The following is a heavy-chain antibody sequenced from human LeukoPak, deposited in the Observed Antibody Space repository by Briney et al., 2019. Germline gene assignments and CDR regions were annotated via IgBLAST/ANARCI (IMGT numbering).Heavy chain of an antibody. CDR2: IYYSGST. Sequence: SETLFLTCTVSGGSISSYYWSWIRQPPGKGLEWIGYIYYSGSTNYNPSLKSRVTISVDTSKNQFSLKLSSVTAADTAVYYCARHETPAWYSSGWDGDYWGQGTLVTVSS. D-gene: IGHD6-19*01. V-gene: IGHV4-59*01. CDR3: ARHETPAWYSSGWDGDY. J-gene: IGHJ4*02. CDR1: GGSISSYY.